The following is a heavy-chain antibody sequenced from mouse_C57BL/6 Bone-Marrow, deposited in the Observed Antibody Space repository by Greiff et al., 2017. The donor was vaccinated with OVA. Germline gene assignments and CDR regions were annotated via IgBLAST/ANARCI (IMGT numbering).Heavy chain of an antibody. CDR3: ARLRRKSYWYFDV. Sequence: VQLQESGPELVKPGASVKISCKASGYAFSSSWMNWVKQRPGKGLEWIGRIYPGDGDTNYNGKFKGKATLTADKSSSTAYMQLSSLTSEYSAVYFCARLRRKSYWYFDVWGTGTTVTVSS. CDR1: GYAFSSSW. CDR2: IYPGDGDT. V-gene: IGHV1-82*01. J-gene: IGHJ1*03. D-gene: IGHD1-2*01.